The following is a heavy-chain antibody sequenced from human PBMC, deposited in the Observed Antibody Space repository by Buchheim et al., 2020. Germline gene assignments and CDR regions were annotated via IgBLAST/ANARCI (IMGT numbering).Heavy chain of an antibody. J-gene: IGHJ3*02. D-gene: IGHD2-15*01. CDR2: IKSKAVGETT. Sequence: EVQLVESGGGLVKPGGSLRVSCAASGFTFSHAWMSWVRQAPGKGLEWIGRIKSKAVGETTDYAAPVKGRITISRDDSKNTVYLEINSLQTEDTAVYFCTTGDPRHCNVDGCPGAFDIWGQGT. CDR3: TTGDPRHCNVDGCPGAFDI. CDR1: GFTFSHAW. V-gene: IGHV3-15*01.